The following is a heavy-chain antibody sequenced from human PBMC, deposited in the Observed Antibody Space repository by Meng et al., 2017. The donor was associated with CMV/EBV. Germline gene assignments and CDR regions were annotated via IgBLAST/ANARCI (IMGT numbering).Heavy chain of an antibody. D-gene: IGHD3-16*01. CDR2: ISGSSGNT. Sequence: GESLKISCTTSGFTFSSFAMTWVRQAPGKGLEWVSTISGSSGNTYYADSVKGRFTISRDNSKNTLYLQMNSLKAEDTAVYYCARLGRWTGQGIDAFDIWGQGTMVTVSS. CDR3: ARLGRWTGQGIDAFDI. CDR1: GFTFSSFA. V-gene: IGHV3-23*01. J-gene: IGHJ3*02.